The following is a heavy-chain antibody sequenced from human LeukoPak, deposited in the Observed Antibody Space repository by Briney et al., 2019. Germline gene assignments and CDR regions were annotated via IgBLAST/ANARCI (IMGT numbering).Heavy chain of an antibody. D-gene: IGHD4-17*01. CDR1: GYSFTSYW. Sequence: GESLKISCKGSGYSFTSYWIGWVRQMPGKGLEWMGIIYPGDSDTRYSPSFQGQVTISADKSISTAYLQWSSLKASDTAMYYRARPFYGDSYGMDVWGQGTTVTVSS. J-gene: IGHJ6*02. V-gene: IGHV5-51*01. CDR2: IYPGDSDT. CDR3: ARPFYGDSYGMDV.